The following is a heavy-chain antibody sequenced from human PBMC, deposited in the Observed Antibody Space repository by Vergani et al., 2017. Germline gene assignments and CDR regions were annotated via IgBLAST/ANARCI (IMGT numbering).Heavy chain of an antibody. CDR2: INHSGST. J-gene: IGHJ3*02. V-gene: IGHV4-34*01. D-gene: IGHD6-19*01. CDR3: ARGYSSGWYGSNRGAFDI. Sequence: QVQLQQWGAGLLKPSETLSLTCAVYGGSFSGYYWSWIRQPPGKGLERIGEINHSGSTNYNPSLKSRVTISVDTSKNQFSLKLSSVTAADTAVYYCARGYSSGWYGSNRGAFDIWGQGTMVTVSS. CDR1: GGSFSGYY.